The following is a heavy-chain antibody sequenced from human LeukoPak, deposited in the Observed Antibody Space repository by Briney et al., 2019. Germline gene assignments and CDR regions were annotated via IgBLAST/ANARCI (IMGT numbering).Heavy chain of an antibody. D-gene: IGHD1-7*01. CDR1: GFTFSSYW. J-gene: IGHJ4*02. CDR2: IKQDGSEK. Sequence: GGSLTLSCAASGFTFSSYWKSWVRQAPGKGLQWVANIKQDGSEKYYVDSVKGRFTISRDNAKKSLYLQMNSLRAEDTAVYYCARDDDWNYEDYWGQGTLVTVSS. V-gene: IGHV3-7*01. CDR3: ARDDDWNYEDY.